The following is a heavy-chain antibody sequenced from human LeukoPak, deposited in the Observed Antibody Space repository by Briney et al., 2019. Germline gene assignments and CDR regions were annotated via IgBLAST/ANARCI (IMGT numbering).Heavy chain of an antibody. CDR3: ARGLNFYGGSSNWFDP. J-gene: IGHJ5*02. Sequence: SETLSLTCAVYGGSFSGYYWSWIRQPPGKGLEWIGEINHSGSTNYNPSLKSRVTISVDTSKNQFSLKLSSVTAADTAVYYCARGLNFYGGSSNWFDPWGQGTLVTVSS. CDR1: GGSFSGYY. D-gene: IGHD1-26*01. V-gene: IGHV4-34*01. CDR2: INHSGST.